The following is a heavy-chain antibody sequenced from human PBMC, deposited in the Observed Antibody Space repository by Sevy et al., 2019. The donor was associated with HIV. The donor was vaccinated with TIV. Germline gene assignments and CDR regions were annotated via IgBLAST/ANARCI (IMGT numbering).Heavy chain of an antibody. CDR3: ASEYSFAAFFDY. CDR1: GFIFNSYW. V-gene: IGHV3-7*01. D-gene: IGHD5-12*01. Sequence: GGSLRLSCEGSGFIFNSYWMSWVRQAPGKGLEWGANIKEDGSEENYVDSVKGRFTTSRDNAKNSVYLEMNSLRVEDTAVYFCASEYSFAAFFDYWGQGTRVTVSS. J-gene: IGHJ4*02. CDR2: IKEDGSEE.